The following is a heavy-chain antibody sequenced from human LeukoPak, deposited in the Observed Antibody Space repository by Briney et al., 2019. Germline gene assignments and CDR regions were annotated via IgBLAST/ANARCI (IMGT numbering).Heavy chain of an antibody. J-gene: IGHJ5*02. V-gene: IGHV1-8*01. CDR1: GYTFTSYD. CDR2: MNPKSGNT. D-gene: IGHD2-2*01. CDR3: ARAGDIVVVPDNWFGP. Sequence: GASVKVSCKASGYTFTSYDINWVRRATGQGLKWMGWMNPKSGNTGYAQKFQGRVTMTRNTSISTAYMELSSLRSEDTAVYYCARAGDIVVVPDNWFGPWGQGTLVTVSS.